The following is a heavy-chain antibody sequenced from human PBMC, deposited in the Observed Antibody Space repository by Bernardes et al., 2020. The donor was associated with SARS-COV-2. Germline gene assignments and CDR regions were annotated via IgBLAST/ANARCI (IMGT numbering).Heavy chain of an antibody. V-gene: IGHV1-24*01. CDR1: GYTLTALS. CDR3: ATFSGSPWDYYYGMDV. J-gene: IGHJ6*02. CDR2: FDPEDGET. D-gene: IGHD1-26*01. Sequence: ASVKVSCKVSGYTLTALSMHWVRQAPGKGLEWMGGFDPEDGETIYAQKFQGRVTMTEDTSTDTAYMELSSLRSEDTAVYYCATFSGSPWDYYYGMDVWGQGTTVTVSS.